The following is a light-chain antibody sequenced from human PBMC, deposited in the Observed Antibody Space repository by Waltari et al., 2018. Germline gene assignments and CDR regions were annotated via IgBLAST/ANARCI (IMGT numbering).Light chain of an antibody. V-gene: IGKV1-39*01. J-gene: IGKJ1*01. CDR2: DAS. Sequence: DIQMTQSPSSLSASVEDRVTITCRASQKISSYLNWYQQKPGTAPRLLIYDASRLQSGVPSRFSGSGSGTDFTLTFSSLQPEDFGTYYCQQTYTTPRTFGQGTKVETK. CDR3: QQTYTTPRT. CDR1: QKISSY.